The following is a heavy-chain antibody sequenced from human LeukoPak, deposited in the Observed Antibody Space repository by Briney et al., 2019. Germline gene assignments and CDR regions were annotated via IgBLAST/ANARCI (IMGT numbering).Heavy chain of an antibody. CDR1: GVSFNTYS. CDR2: IIPLFDTT. Sequence: SVKVSCKDSGVSFNTYSISWVRQAPGQGLEWMGRIIPLFDTTDYAQNFHGRVTISADTSTSTVNMELSSLRSDDTAVYYCATTLVADANYYFDYWGQGTLVTVSS. J-gene: IGHJ4*02. V-gene: IGHV1-69*06. D-gene: IGHD5-12*01. CDR3: ATTLVADANYYFDY.